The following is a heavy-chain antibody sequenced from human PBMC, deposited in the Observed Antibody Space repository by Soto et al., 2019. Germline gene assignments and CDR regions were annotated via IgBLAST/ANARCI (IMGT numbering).Heavy chain of an antibody. D-gene: IGHD3-3*01. CDR3: ASASFYYDFWSGYNENWYYYYMDV. CDR2: IKQDGSEK. CDR1: GFTFSSYW. V-gene: IGHV3-7*01. Sequence: EVQLVESGGGLVQPGGSLRLSCAASGFTFSSYWMSWVRQAPGKGLEWVANIKQDGSEKYYVDSVKGRFTISRDNAKNSLYLQMTSMSAEDTAVYYCASASFYYDFWSGYNENWYYYYMDVWGKGPTVTVSS. J-gene: IGHJ6*03.